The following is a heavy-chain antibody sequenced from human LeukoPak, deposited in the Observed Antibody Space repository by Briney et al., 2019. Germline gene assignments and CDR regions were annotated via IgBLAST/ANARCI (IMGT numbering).Heavy chain of an antibody. D-gene: IGHD3-16*02. J-gene: IGHJ4*02. V-gene: IGHV3-7*01. CDR3: ARDHLYNEISGPRFDF. CDR1: GFTFGDNY. Sequence: AGGSLRLSCAASGFTFGDNYMAWVRQAPGKGLEWVADIKADGSDKYYVDSVKGRFTIIRDNAKNSLYLQMNSLRAEDTAVYYCARDHLYNEISGPRFDFWGQGTRVTVSS. CDR2: IKADGSDK.